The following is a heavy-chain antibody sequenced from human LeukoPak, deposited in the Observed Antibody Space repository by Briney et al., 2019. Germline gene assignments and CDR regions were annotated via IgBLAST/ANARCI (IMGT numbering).Heavy chain of an antibody. CDR2: INPNTGGT. CDR3: AREFSRSWPFDY. Sequence: VAPVTVSCTASGYSFTGFYMHWGRQAPGQGPGWMGWINPNTGGTTYARKFRGRVTMTRYTSITTAYMELSRLASDDAAVYYCAREFSRSWPFDYWGQGTLVTVSS. V-gene: IGHV1-2*02. D-gene: IGHD3-3*02. J-gene: IGHJ4*02. CDR1: GYSFTGFY.